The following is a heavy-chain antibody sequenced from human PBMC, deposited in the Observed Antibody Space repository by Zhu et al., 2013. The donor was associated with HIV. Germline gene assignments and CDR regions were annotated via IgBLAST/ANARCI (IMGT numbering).Heavy chain of an antibody. CDR3: ARTFHDNTREFDL. CDR2: MNPNSADT. CDR1: GYSFTGYY. J-gene: IGHJ4*02. V-gene: IGHV1-2*02. D-gene: IGHD2-2*01. Sequence: QDQLVQSGPEVKKPGASVKVSCKASGYSFTGYYIHWVRQAPGHGLQWMGWMNPNSADTKYLQSFQGRVTMTRDTSITTAYMELRSLTSGDTAVYYCARTFHDNTREFDLWGQGTLVTVSS.